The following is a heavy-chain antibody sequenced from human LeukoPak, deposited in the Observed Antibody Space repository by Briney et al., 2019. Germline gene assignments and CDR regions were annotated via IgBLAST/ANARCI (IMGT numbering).Heavy chain of an antibody. D-gene: IGHD2-2*01. V-gene: IGHV3-7*03. CDR1: GFTFSSYW. Sequence: GGSLRLSCAASGFTFSSYWMSWVRQAPGKGLEWVANIKQDGSEKYYVDSVKGRFTISRDNAKNSLYLQMNSLRAEDTAVYYCARDQDCRSTSCYLFDYWGQGTLVTVSS. CDR2: IKQDGSEK. CDR3: ARDQDCRSTSCYLFDY. J-gene: IGHJ4*02.